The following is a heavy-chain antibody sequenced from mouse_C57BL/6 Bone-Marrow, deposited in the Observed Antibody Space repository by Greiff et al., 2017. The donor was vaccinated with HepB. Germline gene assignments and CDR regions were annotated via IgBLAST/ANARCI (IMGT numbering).Heavy chain of an antibody. CDR1: GYTFPIYW. V-gene: IGHV1-69*01. Sequence: QVQLQQPGAELVMPGASVKLSCKASGYTFPIYWMHWVKQRPGQGLEWVGVIDPSDSYTNYNQKFKGKSTLTVDKSSSTAYMQLSSLTSEDSAVYYCARDGIYYGNYGYCDFGGTGTTVTVSS. CDR2: IDPSDSYT. J-gene: IGHJ1*03. D-gene: IGHD2-1*01. CDR3: ARDGIYYGNYGYCDF.